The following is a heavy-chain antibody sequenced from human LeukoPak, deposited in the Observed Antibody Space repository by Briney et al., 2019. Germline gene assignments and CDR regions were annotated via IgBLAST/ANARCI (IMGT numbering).Heavy chain of an antibody. Sequence: GGSLRLSCAASGFIVSTNCMSWVRQAPGKGLEWVSVIYSGGRTYYADSVKGRFTISRDNSKSTLYLQMNGLRAEDTAVYYSARDHPPGDYWGQGTLVTVSS. J-gene: IGHJ4*02. CDR3: ARDHPPGDY. CDR1: GFIVSTNC. V-gene: IGHV3-53*01. CDR2: IYSGGRT.